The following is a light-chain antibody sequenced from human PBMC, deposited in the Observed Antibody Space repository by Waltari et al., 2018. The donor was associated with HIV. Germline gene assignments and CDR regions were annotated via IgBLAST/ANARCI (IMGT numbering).Light chain of an antibody. CDR1: VLSKKF. CDR3: YSATENNLV. Sequence: SYELTQPSSVSVSPGHTARITCSGDVLSKKFARWFQQKPGQAPVLIIYKDNERPSGIPERFSGSSSGTTVTLTISGAQVDDEADYYCYSATENNLVFGGGTKLTVL. J-gene: IGLJ2*01. V-gene: IGLV3-27*01. CDR2: KDN.